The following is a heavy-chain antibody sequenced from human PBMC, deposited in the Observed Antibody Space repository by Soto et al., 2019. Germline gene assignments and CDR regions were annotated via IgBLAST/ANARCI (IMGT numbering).Heavy chain of an antibody. D-gene: IGHD3-10*01. CDR3: ARFYGSAKYYYYGMDA. V-gene: IGHV4-39*01. J-gene: IGHJ6*02. Sequence: SETLSLTCTVSGGSISSSSYYWGWIRQPPGKGLEWIGSIYYSGSTYYNPSLKSRVTISVDTSKNQFSLKLSSVTAADTAVYYCARFYGSAKYYYYGMDAWGQGTTVTVSS. CDR2: IYYSGST. CDR1: GGSISSSSYY.